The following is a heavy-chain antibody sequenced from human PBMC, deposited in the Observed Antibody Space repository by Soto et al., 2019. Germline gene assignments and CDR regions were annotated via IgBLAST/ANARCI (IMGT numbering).Heavy chain of an antibody. CDR3: ARLSTTDGYDFWSGYKN. V-gene: IGHV5-10-1*01. CDR1: GYSFTSYW. Sequence: PGESLKISCKGSGYSFTSYWISWVRQMPGKGLEWMGRIDPSDSYTNYSPSFQGHVTISADKSISTAYLQWSSLKASDTAMYYCARLSTTDGYDFWSGYKNWGQGTLVTVSS. J-gene: IGHJ4*02. D-gene: IGHD3-3*01. CDR2: IDPSDSYT.